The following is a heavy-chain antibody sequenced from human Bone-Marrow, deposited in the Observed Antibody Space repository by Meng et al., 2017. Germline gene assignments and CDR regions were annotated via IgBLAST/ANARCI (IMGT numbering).Heavy chain of an antibody. CDR1: GGSINSGDYY. V-gene: IGHV4-31*03. CDR2: IYYTGST. Sequence: QVQLQASGPSLVKPSQTMSLPCTVSGGSINSGDYYWSWIRQHPGKGLEWIGFIYYTGSTQYNPSLKSRVTISVDTSKNQFSLKLSSVTAADTAVYYCARATYGSGKDFWGQGTMVTVSS. CDR3: ARATYGSGKDF. J-gene: IGHJ4*02. D-gene: IGHD3-10*01.